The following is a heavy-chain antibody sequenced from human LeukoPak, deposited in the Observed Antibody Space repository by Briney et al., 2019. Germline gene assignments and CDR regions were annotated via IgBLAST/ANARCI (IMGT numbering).Heavy chain of an antibody. CDR1: GGTFSSYA. CDR3: ARGWYDILTGYQGFQLDY. CDR2: IIPRLDIA. J-gene: IGHJ4*02. V-gene: IGHV1-69*04. D-gene: IGHD3-9*01. Sequence: SVKVSCKASGGTFSSYAISWVRQAPGQGLEWMGRIIPRLDIANSAQSFQGRVTITADKSTSTAYMELSSLRSDDTAVYYCARGWYDILTGYQGFQLDYWGQGSLVTVSS.